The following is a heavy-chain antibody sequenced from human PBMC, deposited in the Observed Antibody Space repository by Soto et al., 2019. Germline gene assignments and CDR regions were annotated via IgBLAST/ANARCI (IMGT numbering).Heavy chain of an antibody. V-gene: IGHV4-30-4*01. J-gene: IGHJ5*02. CDR1: GGSISSGDYY. D-gene: IGHD6-13*01. CDR2: IYYSGST. CDR3: ARERPAGSRLDP. Sequence: QVQLQESGPGLVKPSQTLSLTCTVSGGSISSGDYYWSWIRQPPGKGLELIGYIYYSGSTYYNPSITNRLTISVNTSKNQFSLKLSSVTAADTAVYYCARERPAGSRLDPWGQGTLVTVSS.